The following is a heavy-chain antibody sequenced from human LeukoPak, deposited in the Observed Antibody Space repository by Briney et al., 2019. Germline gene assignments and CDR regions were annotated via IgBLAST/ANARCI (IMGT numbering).Heavy chain of an antibody. V-gene: IGHV3-33*01. CDR1: GFTFSSYG. J-gene: IGHJ4*02. D-gene: IGHD2-2*01. CDR3: ARDMWDIVVAAGGVFDY. Sequence: GGSLRLSCAASGFTFSSYGMHWVRQAPGKGLEWVAVIWYDGSNKYYADSVKGRFTISRDNSKNTLYLQMNSLRAEDTAVYYCARDMWDIVVAAGGVFDYWGQGTLVTVSS. CDR2: IWYDGSNK.